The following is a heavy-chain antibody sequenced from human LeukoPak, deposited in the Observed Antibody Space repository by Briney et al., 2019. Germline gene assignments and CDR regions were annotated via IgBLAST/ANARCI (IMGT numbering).Heavy chain of an antibody. J-gene: IGHJ3*02. Sequence: GASVKVSCKASGYTFTGYYMHWVRQAPGQGLEWMGWINPNSGGTNYAQKLQGRVTMTTDTSTSTAYMELRSLRSDDTAVYYCAKGKDDYLVPDDAFDIWGQGTMVTVSS. V-gene: IGHV1-2*02. CDR3: AKGKDDYLVPDDAFDI. D-gene: IGHD2/OR15-2a*01. CDR2: INPNSGGT. CDR1: GYTFTGYY.